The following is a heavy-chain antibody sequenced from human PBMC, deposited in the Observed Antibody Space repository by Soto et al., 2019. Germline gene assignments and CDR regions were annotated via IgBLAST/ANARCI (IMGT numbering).Heavy chain of an antibody. V-gene: IGHV3-33*01. CDR1: GFTFSSYG. Sequence: GGSLRLSCAASGFTFSSYGMHWVRQAPGKGLEWVAVIWYDGSNKYYADSVKGRFTISRDNSKNTLYLQMNSLRAEDTAVYYCARDNYDFWSGYPADYYYGMDVWGQGTMVTVSS. CDR2: IWYDGSNK. J-gene: IGHJ6*02. CDR3: ARDNYDFWSGYPADYYYGMDV. D-gene: IGHD3-3*01.